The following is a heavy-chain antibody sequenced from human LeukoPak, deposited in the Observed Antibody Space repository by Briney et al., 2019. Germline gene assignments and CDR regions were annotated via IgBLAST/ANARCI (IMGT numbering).Heavy chain of an antibody. J-gene: IGHJ4*02. Sequence: LETLSLTCTVSGGSISSYYWSWIRQPPGKGLEWIGYIYTSGSTDYNPSLKSRVTISVDTSKNQFSLKLSSVTAADTAVYYCARKKSGYANYYFDYWGQGTLVTVSS. V-gene: IGHV4-4*09. D-gene: IGHD5-18*01. CDR3: ARKKSGYANYYFDY. CDR2: IYTSGST. CDR1: GGSISSYY.